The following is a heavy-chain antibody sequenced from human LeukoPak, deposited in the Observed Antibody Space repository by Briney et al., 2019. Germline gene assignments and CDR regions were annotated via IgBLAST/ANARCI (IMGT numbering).Heavy chain of an antibody. V-gene: IGHV5-10-1*01. J-gene: IGHJ3*02. CDR1: GYSFTAYR. CDR3: AKEAWEDGFDI. CDR2: IDPSDSYT. D-gene: IGHD1-26*01. Sequence: GESLKISCKGSGYSFTAYRIAWVRQMPGKGLEWMGRIDPSDSYTNYNPSFQGHVTISVDKSISSAYLQWSSLKASDTAMYYCAKEAWEDGFDIWGQGTMVTVSS.